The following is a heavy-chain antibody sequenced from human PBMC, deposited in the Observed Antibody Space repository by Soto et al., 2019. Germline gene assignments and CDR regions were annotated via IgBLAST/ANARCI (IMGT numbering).Heavy chain of an antibody. Sequence: GGSLRLSCAISGFSVSSNYLSWVRQAPGKGLEWVSVHYSGGSTYYADSVQGRFTTSRDKSNNTLYLQMRRVRAEDTAVYFCARHRHPRGTVGATSPLDPWGQGTQVTVSS. V-gene: IGHV3-53*01. D-gene: IGHD1-26*01. CDR2: HYSGGST. CDR1: GFSVSSNY. J-gene: IGHJ5*02. CDR3: ARHRHPRGTVGATSPLDP.